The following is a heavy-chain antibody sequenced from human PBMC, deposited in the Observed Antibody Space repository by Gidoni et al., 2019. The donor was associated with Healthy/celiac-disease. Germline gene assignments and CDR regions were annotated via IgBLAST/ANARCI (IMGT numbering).Heavy chain of an antibody. CDR2: IVVGSGNT. V-gene: IGHV1-58*01. CDR1: GFTFTSSA. Sequence: QMQLVQSGPEVKKPGTSVQVSCKASGFTFTSSAVQWVRQARGQRLEWIGWIVVGSGNTNYAQKFQERVTITRDMSTSTAYMELSSLRSEDTAVYYCAAITMINQYYYYGMDVWGQGTTVTVSS. D-gene: IGHD3-22*01. J-gene: IGHJ6*02. CDR3: AAITMINQYYYYGMDV.